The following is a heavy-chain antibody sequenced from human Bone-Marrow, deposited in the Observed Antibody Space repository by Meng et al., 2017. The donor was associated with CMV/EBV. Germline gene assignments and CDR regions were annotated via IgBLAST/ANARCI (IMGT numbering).Heavy chain of an antibody. CDR1: GFTFSSYW. V-gene: IGHV3-7*01. CDR2: IKQDGSEK. Sequence: GESLKISCEASGFTFSSYWMSWVRQAPGKGLEWVANIKQDGSEKYYVDSVKGRFTISRDNAKNSLYLQMNSLRAEDTAVYYCAREYCSSTSCQDYWGQGTLVTVSS. D-gene: IGHD2-2*01. CDR3: AREYCSSTSCQDY. J-gene: IGHJ4*02.